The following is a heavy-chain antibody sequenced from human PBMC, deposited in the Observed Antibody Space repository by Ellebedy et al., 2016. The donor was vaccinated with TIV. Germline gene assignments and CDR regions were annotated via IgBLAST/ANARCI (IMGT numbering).Heavy chain of an antibody. D-gene: IGHD1-26*01. V-gene: IGHV1-2*02. J-gene: IGHJ4*02. CDR3: ARGASGSYPLPLDY. Sequence: ASVKVSCXASGYTFTNYYVHWVQQAPGQGLEWMGWINPHSGGTNYAQNFQGRVTMTRDPSISTAYMELRRLRSDDTAVYYCARGASGSYPLPLDYWGQGTLVTVSS. CDR1: GYTFTNYY. CDR2: INPHSGGT.